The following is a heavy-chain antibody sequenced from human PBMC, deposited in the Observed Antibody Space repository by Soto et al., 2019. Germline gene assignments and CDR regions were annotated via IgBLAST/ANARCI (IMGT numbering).Heavy chain of an antibody. CDR3: ASDLGDSGAFDI. Sequence: SQTLSLTCAISGDSVSSNSAAWNWIRQSPSRGLEWLGRTYYRSKWYNDYAVSVKSRITINPDTSKNQFSLKLSSVTAADTAVYYCASDLGDSGAFDIWGQGTMVTVSS. D-gene: IGHD4-17*01. J-gene: IGHJ3*02. CDR2: TYYRSKWYN. V-gene: IGHV6-1*01. CDR1: GDSVSSNSAA.